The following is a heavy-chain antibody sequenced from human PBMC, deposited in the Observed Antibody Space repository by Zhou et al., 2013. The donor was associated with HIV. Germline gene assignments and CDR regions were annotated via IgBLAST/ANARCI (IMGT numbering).Heavy chain of an antibody. CDR2: IIPIFGTA. Sequence: QVQLVQSGAEVKKPGSSVKVSCKASGGTFSSYAISWVRQAPGQGLEWMGGIIPIFGTANYAQKFQGRVTITTDESTSTAYMELSSLRSEDTAVYYCACSEVPPLTGVPYYYYYYYMDVWGKGTTVTVSS. V-gene: IGHV1-69*05. J-gene: IGHJ6*03. D-gene: IGHD7-27*01. CDR1: GGTFSSYA. CDR3: ACSEVPPLTGVPYYYYYYYMDV.